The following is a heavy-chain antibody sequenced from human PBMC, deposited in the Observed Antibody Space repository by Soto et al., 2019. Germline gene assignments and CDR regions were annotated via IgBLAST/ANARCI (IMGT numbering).Heavy chain of an antibody. Sequence: EVQLVESGGGLVQPGGSLRLSCAASGFTVSSNCMSWVRQAPGKGLEWVSVIYSGGSTYYADSVKGRFTISRDNSKNTLYLQMNSLRAEDTAVYYSACGYGDYRGEYWGQGTLVTVSP. CDR3: ACGYGDYRGEY. CDR1: GFTVSSNC. J-gene: IGHJ4*02. CDR2: IYSGGST. V-gene: IGHV3-66*01. D-gene: IGHD4-17*01.